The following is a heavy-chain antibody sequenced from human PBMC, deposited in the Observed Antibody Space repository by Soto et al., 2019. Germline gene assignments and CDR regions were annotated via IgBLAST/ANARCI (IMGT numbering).Heavy chain of an antibody. CDR2: ISSSSSTI. CDR3: AGADGSYPMDV. CDR1: GFTFSSYS. J-gene: IGHJ6*01. V-gene: IGHV3-48*02. Sequence: EVQLVESGGGLVQPGGSLRLSCAASGFTFSSYSMNWVRQAPGKGLEWVSYISSSSSTIYYADSVKGRFTISRDNAKNSVYIQMNSLRDEDTAVYSCAGADGSYPMDVWGQGTTVSVSS. D-gene: IGHD1-26*01.